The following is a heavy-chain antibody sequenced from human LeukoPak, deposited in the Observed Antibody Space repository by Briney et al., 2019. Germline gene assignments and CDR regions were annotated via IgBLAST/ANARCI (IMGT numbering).Heavy chain of an antibody. J-gene: IGHJ4*02. V-gene: IGHV4-34*01. CDR2: INHSGST. CDR3: ASGGWSGCCYYFDY. D-gene: IGHD6-19*01. Sequence: SETLSLTCAVYGGSFSGYYWSWIRQPPGKGLEWIGEINHSGSTNYNPSLKSRVTISVDTSKNQFSLKLSSVTAADAAVYYCASGGWSGCCYYFDYWGQGTLVTVSS. CDR1: GGSFSGYY.